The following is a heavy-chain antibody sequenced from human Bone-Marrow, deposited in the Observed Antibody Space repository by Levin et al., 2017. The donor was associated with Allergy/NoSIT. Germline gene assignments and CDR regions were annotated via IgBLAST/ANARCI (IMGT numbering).Heavy chain of an antibody. CDR2: ISSSGSTI. V-gene: IGHV3-48*03. Sequence: GESLKISCAASGFTFSSYEMNWVRQAPGKGLEWVSYISSSGSTIYYADSVKGRFTISRDNAKNSLYLQMNSLRAEDTAVYYCARVQGSTGVPMGYYYMDVWGKGTTVTVSS. CDR1: GFTFSSYE. D-gene: IGHD7-27*01. CDR3: ARVQGSTGVPMGYYYMDV. J-gene: IGHJ6*03.